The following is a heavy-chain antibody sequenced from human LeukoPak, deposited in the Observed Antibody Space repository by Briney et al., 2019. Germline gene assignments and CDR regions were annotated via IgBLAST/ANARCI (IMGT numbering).Heavy chain of an antibody. D-gene: IGHD5-18*01. CDR2: INPNSGGT. CDR1: GYTFTGYY. V-gene: IGHV1-2*02. CDR3: ARDQGIQLWEFDY. Sequence: SVKVSCKASGYTFTGYYMHWVRQAPGQGLEWMGWINPNSGGTNYAQKFQGRVTMTRDTSISTAYMELSRLRSDDTAVYYCARDQGIQLWEFDYWGQGTLVTVSS. J-gene: IGHJ4*02.